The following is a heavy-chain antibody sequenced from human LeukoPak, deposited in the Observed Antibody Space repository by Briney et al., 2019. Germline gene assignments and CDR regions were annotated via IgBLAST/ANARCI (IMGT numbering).Heavy chain of an antibody. CDR1: GYTFTGYY. V-gene: IGHV1-2*02. CDR3: ARASRIAAAGGGGFEYFQH. CDR2: INPNSGGT. J-gene: IGHJ1*01. D-gene: IGHD6-13*01. Sequence: ASVKVSCKASGYTFTGYYMHWVRQAPGQGLEWMGWINPNSGGTNYAQKFQGRVTMTRDTSISTAYMELSRLRSGDTAVYYCARASRIAAAGGGGFEYFQHWGQGTLVTVSS.